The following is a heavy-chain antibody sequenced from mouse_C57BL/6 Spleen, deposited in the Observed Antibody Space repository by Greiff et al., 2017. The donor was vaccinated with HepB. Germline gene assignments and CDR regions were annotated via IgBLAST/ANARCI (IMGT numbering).Heavy chain of an antibody. J-gene: IGHJ4*01. CDR2: IWGGGST. V-gene: IGHV2-9*01. Sequence: QVHVKQSGPGLVAPSQSLSITCTVSGFSLTSYGVDWVRQPPGKGLEWLGVIWGGGSTNYNSALMSRLSISKDNSKSQVFLKMNSLETDDTAMYYCAKHYDYDGYYYAMDYWGQGTSVTVSS. CDR3: AKHYDYDGYYYAMDY. CDR1: GFSLTSYG. D-gene: IGHD2-4*01.